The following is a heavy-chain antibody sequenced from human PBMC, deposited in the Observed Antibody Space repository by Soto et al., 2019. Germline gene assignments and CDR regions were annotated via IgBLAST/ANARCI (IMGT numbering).Heavy chain of an antibody. J-gene: IGHJ4*02. CDR1: GFSRTTSGVG. D-gene: IGHD3-3*01. CDR3: AHRVLRTVFGLVTTTAIYFDF. V-gene: IGHV2-5*02. CDR2: IYWDDDK. Sequence: QITLNESGPTVVRPTETLTLTCRFSGFSRTTSGVGVGWIRQSPGKAPEWLALIYWDDDKRYSASLKSRLTIPKDTSKNQVVLTVSALDPTDTATYYCAHRVLRTVFGLVTTTAIYFDFWGQGTPVAVSS.